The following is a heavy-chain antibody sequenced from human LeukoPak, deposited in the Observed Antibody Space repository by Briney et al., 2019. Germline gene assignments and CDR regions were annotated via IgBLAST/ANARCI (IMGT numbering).Heavy chain of an antibody. V-gene: IGHV4-59*01. CDR2: IYYSGST. D-gene: IGHD4-23*01. J-gene: IGHJ4*02. CDR1: GGPITNYY. CDR3: AISANGGNSFWNY. Sequence: PSETLSLTCTVSGGPITNYYWSWIRQPPGEGLEWLGYIYYSGSTNYSPSLKSRVTISVDTSKNQFSLKLSSVTAADTAVYYCAISANGGNSFWNYWGQGTLVTVSS.